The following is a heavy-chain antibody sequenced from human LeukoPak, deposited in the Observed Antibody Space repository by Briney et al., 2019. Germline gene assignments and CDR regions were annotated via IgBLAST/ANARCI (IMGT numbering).Heavy chain of an antibody. CDR2: IYHGGGT. CDR3: ARAYYVGKPKQGAVFDY. J-gene: IGHJ4*02. D-gene: IGHD4-23*01. Sequence: GGSLRLSCADSGFTFRFNYMSWVRQAPGKGLEWVSVIYHGGGTYYADSVRGRFTISRDDYKNTLFLQMDGLKVDDTAMYYCARAYYVGKPKQGAVFDYPGRGTLVTVSS. V-gene: IGHV3-53*01. CDR1: GFTFRFNY.